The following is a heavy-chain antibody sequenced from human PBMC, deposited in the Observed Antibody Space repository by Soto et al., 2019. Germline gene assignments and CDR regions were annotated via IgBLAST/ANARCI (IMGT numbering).Heavy chain of an antibody. D-gene: IGHD2-8*02. CDR2: ISSSSSYI. V-gene: IGHV3-21*01. CDR3: ARDPKSGISYFDS. CDR1: GFTFSSYS. J-gene: IGHJ4*02. Sequence: GGSLRLSCAASGFTFSSYSMNWVRQAPGKGLEWVSSISSSSSYIYYADSVKGRFTISRDNAGNSLYLQMTSLRADDTAVYYCARDPKSGISYFDSWGQGVLVTVSS.